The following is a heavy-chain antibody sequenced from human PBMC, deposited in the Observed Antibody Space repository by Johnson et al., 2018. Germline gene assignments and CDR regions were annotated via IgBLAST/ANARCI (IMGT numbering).Heavy chain of an antibody. Sequence: EVQLVETGAEVKKPGESLKISCKGSGYSFTSYWIGWVRQMPGKGLEWMGIIYPGDSDTRYSPSFQGQVTISADKSISTAYLQWSSLKASDTAMYYCARVSRGGTNYYYYMDVWGKGTTVTVSS. CDR1: GYSFTSYW. CDR3: ARVSRGGTNYYYYMDV. J-gene: IGHJ6*03. D-gene: IGHD1-1*01. CDR2: IYPGDSDT. V-gene: IGHV5-51*03.